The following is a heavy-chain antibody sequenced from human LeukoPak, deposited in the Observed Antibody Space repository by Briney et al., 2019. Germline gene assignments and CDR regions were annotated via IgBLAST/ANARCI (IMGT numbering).Heavy chain of an antibody. CDR2: ISYDGSNK. CDR1: GFTFSSYA. D-gene: IGHD3-16*02. J-gene: IGHJ3*02. V-gene: IGHV3-30*04. CDR3: AKEWKSYVWGSYLCAFDI. Sequence: GGSLRLSCAASGFTFSSYAMHWVRQAPGKGLEWVAVISYDGSNKYYADSVKGRFTISRDNSKNTLYLQMNSLRAEDTAVCYCAKEWKSYVWGSYLCAFDIWGQGTMVTVSS.